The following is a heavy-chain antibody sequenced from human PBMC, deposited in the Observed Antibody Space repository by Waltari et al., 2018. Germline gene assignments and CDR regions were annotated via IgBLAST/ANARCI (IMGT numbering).Heavy chain of an antibody. D-gene: IGHD4-17*01. CDR1: GGSFSGYY. CDR3: AGFRRVMTTVTDYWYFDL. J-gene: IGHJ2*01. V-gene: IGHV4-34*01. Sequence: QVQLQQWGAGLLKPSETLSLTCAVYGGSFSGYYWSWIRQPTGKGLEWIGEINHSGRTNYNPALKSPVTISVDTSKNQFSLKLRSVTAADTAVYYCAGFRRVMTTVTDYWYFDLWGRGTLVTVSS. CDR2: INHSGRT.